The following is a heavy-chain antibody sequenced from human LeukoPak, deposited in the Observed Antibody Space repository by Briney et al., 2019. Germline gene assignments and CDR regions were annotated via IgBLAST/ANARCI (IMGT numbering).Heavy chain of an antibody. CDR3: AKLPSENIVVVVAATQDY. Sequence: GRSLRLSCAASGFTFSSYGMHWVRQAPGKGLEWVAVISYDGSNKYYADSVKGRFTISRDNSKNTLYLQVNSLRAEDTAVYYCAKLPSENIVVVVAATQDYWGQGTLVTVSS. CDR2: ISYDGSNK. CDR1: GFTFSSYG. V-gene: IGHV3-30*18. J-gene: IGHJ4*02. D-gene: IGHD2-15*01.